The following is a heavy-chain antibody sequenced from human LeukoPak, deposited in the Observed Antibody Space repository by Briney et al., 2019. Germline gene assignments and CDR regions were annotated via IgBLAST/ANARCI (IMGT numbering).Heavy chain of an antibody. V-gene: IGHV4-30-2*01. D-gene: IGHD3-10*02. CDR3: ARDGSVRGPSDNWFDP. CDR2: IYHSGST. CDR1: GGSISSGGYY. Sequence: SETLSLTCTVSGGSISSGGYYWSWIRQPPGKGLEWIGYIYHSGSTYYNPSLKSRVTISVDRSKNQFSLKLSSVTAADTAVYYCARDGSVRGPSDNWFDPWGQGTLVTVSS. J-gene: IGHJ5*02.